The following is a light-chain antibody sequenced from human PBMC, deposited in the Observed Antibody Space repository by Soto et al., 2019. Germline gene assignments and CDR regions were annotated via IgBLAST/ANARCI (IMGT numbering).Light chain of an antibody. Sequence: DIVVTQSPLSLPVTPGEPASISCRSNQTLLHSNGNKYLDWFLQKPGQSPQLLIYLTSNRASGGPDKFSGSGSGTDFTLKISTLEAKDVGIYYCMQVLQAPYTFGQGTKLEIK. V-gene: IGKV2-28*01. CDR2: LTS. CDR3: MQVLQAPYT. CDR1: QTLLHSNGNKY. J-gene: IGKJ2*01.